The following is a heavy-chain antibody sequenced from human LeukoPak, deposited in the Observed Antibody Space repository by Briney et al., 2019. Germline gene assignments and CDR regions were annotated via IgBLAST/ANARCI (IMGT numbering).Heavy chain of an antibody. CDR3: ARGSAKQQLVSWFDP. CDR2: INPSGGTT. V-gene: IGHV1-46*01. J-gene: IGHJ5*02. CDR1: GYTFTSYH. D-gene: IGHD6-13*01. Sequence: ASVKVSCKASGYTFTSYHMHWVRQAPGQGLEWMGIINPSGGTTNYAQKFRGRVTMTTDTSTSTAYMELRSLRSDDTAVYYCARGSAKQQLVSWFDPWGQGTLVTVSS.